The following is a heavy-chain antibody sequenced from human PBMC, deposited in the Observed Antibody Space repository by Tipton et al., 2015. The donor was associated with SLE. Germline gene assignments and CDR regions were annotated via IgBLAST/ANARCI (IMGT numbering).Heavy chain of an antibody. D-gene: IGHD1-1*01. CDR3: AKDLRLAYYGLDV. J-gene: IGHJ6*02. V-gene: IGHV3-23*01. CDR2: TSASGDTS. CDR1: GFTFRIYA. Sequence: SLRLSCAASGFTFRIYAMSWVRQAPGKGLEWVSVTSASGDTSFYADSVKGRFTISRDNSMNTLYLQMNSLRTEDTAFYYCAKDLRLAYYGLDVWGQGTTVTVSS.